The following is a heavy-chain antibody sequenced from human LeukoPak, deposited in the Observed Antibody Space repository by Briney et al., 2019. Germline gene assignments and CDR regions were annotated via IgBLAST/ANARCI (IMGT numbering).Heavy chain of an antibody. CDR3: ARDPHPDDSLGALIDY. CDR1: GYTFTSYD. J-gene: IGHJ4*02. CDR2: IIPILGIA. D-gene: IGHD3-22*01. V-gene: IGHV1-69*04. Sequence: ASVKVSCKASGYTFTSYDINWVRQAPGQGLEWMGRIIPILGIANYAQKFQGRVTITADKSTSTAYMELSSLGSEDTAVYYCARDPHPDDSLGALIDYWGQGTLVTVSS.